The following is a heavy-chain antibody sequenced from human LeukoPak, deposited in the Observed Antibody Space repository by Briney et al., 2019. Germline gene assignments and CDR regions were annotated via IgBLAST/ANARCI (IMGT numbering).Heavy chain of an antibody. J-gene: IGHJ4*02. CDR2: IGIAGDT. Sequence: GGSPRLSCAASRFTFTNYDMHWVRQVTGKGLEWVSAIGIAGDTYYPGSVRGRFTISRENAKNSLYLQMHSLSDRDSAVYYCERGGSGWYYFDYWGQGTLVTVSP. CDR3: ERGGSGWYYFDY. D-gene: IGHD6-19*01. CDR1: RFTFTNYD. V-gene: IGHV3-13*04.